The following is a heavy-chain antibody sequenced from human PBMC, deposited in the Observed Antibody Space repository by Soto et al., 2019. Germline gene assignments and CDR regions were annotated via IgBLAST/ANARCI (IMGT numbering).Heavy chain of an antibody. J-gene: IGHJ6*02. Sequence: GSLRVPWGAAECTCRNYGVRCVLKAPGKGVGWVSSIRGSDGSRKYADSVKGRFTISRDNAKNTLYLQMNSLRAEDTAVYYCAKPGIAHYYGMDVWGQGTTVTVSS. CDR2: IRGSDGSR. D-gene: IGHD6-13*01. V-gene: IGHV3-23*01. CDR3: AKPGIAHYYGMDV. CDR1: ECTCRNYG.